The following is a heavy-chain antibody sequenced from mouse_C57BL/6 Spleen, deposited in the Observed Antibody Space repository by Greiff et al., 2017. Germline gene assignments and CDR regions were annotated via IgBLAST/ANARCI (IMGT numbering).Heavy chain of an antibody. CDR1: GYSITSGYY. Sequence: EVQLVESGPGLVKPSQSLSLTCSVTGYSITSGYYWNWIRQFPGNKLEWMGYISYDGSNNYNPSLKNRISITRDTSKNQFFLKLNSVTTEDTATYYCARDKSNYWYFDVWGTGTTVTVSS. J-gene: IGHJ1*03. CDR2: ISYDGSN. CDR3: ARDKSNYWYFDV. D-gene: IGHD2-5*01. V-gene: IGHV3-6*01.